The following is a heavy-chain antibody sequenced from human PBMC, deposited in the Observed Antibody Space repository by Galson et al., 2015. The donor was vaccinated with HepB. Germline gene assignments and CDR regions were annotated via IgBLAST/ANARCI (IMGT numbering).Heavy chain of an antibody. J-gene: IGHJ6*02. V-gene: IGHV3-48*03. Sequence: SLRLSCAGSGFIMRSYEMNWVRQAPGKGLEWLAYITSSSSTIYYADSVKGRFTISRDNAKSSLFLEMNSLRAEDTAVYYCTRDNKGVTYYQYHYAMDVWGQGTTVSVSS. CDR1: GFIMRSYE. CDR3: TRDNKGVTYYQYHYAMDV. D-gene: IGHD1/OR15-1a*01. CDR2: ITSSSSTI.